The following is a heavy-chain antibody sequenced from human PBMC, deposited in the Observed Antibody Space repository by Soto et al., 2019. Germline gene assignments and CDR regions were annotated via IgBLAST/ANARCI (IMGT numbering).Heavy chain of an antibody. CDR3: ARDWGAPGRGSALGYYYHFGMDV. V-gene: IGHV3-7*05. CDR2: IKEDGSEE. Sequence: EVQLVESGGGVVRPGGSLRLSCAASGFTFSTYWMNWVRQAPGKGLEWVANIKEDGSEEFYVDSVKGRFTISRDNAKNSLYLDMNSLRGEDTAVYYCARDWGAPGRGSALGYYYHFGMDVWGQGTTVTVPS. CDR1: GFTFSTYW. J-gene: IGHJ6*02. D-gene: IGHD3-16*01.